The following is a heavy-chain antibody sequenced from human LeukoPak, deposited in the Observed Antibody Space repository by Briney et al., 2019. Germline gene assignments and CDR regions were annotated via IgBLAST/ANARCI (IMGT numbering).Heavy chain of an antibody. CDR3: ATIGYSSSWYGPGGFDY. J-gene: IGHJ4*02. Sequence: ASVKVSCKVSGHTLTELSMHWVRQAPGKGLEWMGGFDPEDGETIYAQKFQGRVTMTEDTSTDTAYMELSSLRSEDTAVYYCATIGYSSSWYGPGGFDYWGQGTLVTVSS. CDR2: FDPEDGET. V-gene: IGHV1-24*01. D-gene: IGHD6-13*01. CDR1: GHTLTELS.